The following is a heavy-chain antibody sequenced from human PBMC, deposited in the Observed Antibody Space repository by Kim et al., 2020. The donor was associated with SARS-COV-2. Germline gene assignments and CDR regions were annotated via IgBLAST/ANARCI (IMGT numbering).Heavy chain of an antibody. CDR3: ARDMDPTVYDY. Sequence: KTQDSQTVQGRVTITRDTSANTAYMELRRLTTKDTAIYYCARDMDPTVYDYWGQGTLVTVSS. J-gene: IGHJ4*02. CDR2: KT. D-gene: IGHD4-4*01. V-gene: IGHV1-3*01.